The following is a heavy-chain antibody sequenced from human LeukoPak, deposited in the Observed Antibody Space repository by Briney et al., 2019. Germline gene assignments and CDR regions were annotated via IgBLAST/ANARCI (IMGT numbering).Heavy chain of an antibody. CDR3: ARDSSGYHFDD. J-gene: IGHJ4*02. Sequence: AGGSLRLSCAASGFTFSSYGMQWVRQAPGRGLEWVAVIWYDGSQEYYADSVKGRFTISRDNSKNTLHLQMNSLRAEDTAVYYCARDSSGYHFDDWGQGTLVTVSS. CDR2: IWYDGSQE. V-gene: IGHV3-33*01. D-gene: IGHD3-22*01. CDR1: GFTFSSYG.